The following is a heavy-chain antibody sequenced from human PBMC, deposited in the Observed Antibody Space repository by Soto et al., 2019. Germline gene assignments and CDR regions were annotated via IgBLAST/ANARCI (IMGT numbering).Heavy chain of an antibody. CDR1: AFTFSSHA. V-gene: IGHV3-23*01. Sequence: GGSLRLSCAASAFTFSSHAMSWVRQAPGKGLEWVSTISGSGGSTYYADSVKGRFTISRDNSKNTLYLQMNSLRAEDTALYYCAKDASSGITSFDLWGRGTLVT. CDR3: AKDASSGITSFDL. D-gene: IGHD3-3*01. J-gene: IGHJ2*01. CDR2: ISGSGGST.